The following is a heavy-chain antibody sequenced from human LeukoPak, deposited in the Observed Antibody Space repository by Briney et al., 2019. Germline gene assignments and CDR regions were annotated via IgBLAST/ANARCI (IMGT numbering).Heavy chain of an antibody. CDR1: GFTFSSYS. J-gene: IGHJ4*02. CDR2: ISSSDSTI. D-gene: IGHD3-22*01. CDR3: ARVLHRRNYDSSVYYGY. V-gene: IGHV3-48*01. Sequence: SGGSLRLSCAASGFTFSSYSMNWVRQAPGKGLEWVSYISSSDSTIYYAESVKGRFTISRDNAKNSLYLQMNSRRAEDTAVYYCARVLHRRNYDSSVYYGYWGQGTLVTVSS.